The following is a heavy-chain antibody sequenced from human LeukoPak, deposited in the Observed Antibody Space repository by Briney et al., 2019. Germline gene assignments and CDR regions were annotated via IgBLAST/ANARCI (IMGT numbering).Heavy chain of an antibody. Sequence: GGSLGLSCAASGFTFTTYWINWVRQAPGKGLEWVAVINQDGSEKYYVDSVKGRFTISRDNAKNSLYLQMNSLRAEDTAVYYCARDFRNAGDYWGQGTLVTVS. V-gene: IGHV3-7*01. CDR2: INQDGSEK. CDR3: ARDFRNAGDY. J-gene: IGHJ4*02. D-gene: IGHD1-14*01. CDR1: GFTFTTYW.